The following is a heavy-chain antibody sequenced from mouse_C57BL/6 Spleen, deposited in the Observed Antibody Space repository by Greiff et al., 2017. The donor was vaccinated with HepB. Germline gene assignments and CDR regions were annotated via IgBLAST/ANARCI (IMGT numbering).Heavy chain of an antibody. CDR1: GFNIKNTY. CDR2: IDPANGNT. CDR3: ARHYGSSYGYFDV. J-gene: IGHJ1*03. Sequence: EVQLQESVAELVRPGASVKLSCTASGFNIKNTYMHWVKQRPEQGLEWIGRIDPANGNTKYAPKFQGKATITAEPSSNTAYLQLSSLTSEDTAIYYCARHYGSSYGYFDVWGTGTTVTVSS. V-gene: IGHV14-3*01. D-gene: IGHD1-1*01.